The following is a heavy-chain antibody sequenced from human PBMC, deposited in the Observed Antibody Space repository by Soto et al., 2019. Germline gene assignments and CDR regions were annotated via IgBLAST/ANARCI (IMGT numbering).Heavy chain of an antibody. Sequence: EVQLLESGGGLVQPGESLRLSCAASGFTFSSYAMTWVRQAPGKGLEWVSSISGSGDYTYFADSVKGRFTISRDNSKDTLYLQMGSLRVEDTAIYYWAKDSRSHPQGWFDPWGQGTRVTVSS. D-gene: IGHD2-15*01. V-gene: IGHV3-23*01. CDR3: AKDSRSHPQGWFDP. CDR2: ISGSGDYT. CDR1: GFTFSSYA. J-gene: IGHJ5*02.